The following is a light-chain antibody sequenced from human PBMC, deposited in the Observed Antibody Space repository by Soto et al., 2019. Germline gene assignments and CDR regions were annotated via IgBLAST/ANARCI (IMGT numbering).Light chain of an antibody. CDR1: QSLLHITGETF. V-gene: IGKV2D-29*02. Sequence: DVVMTQTPLSLSVAPGQPASISCKSSQSLLHITGETFLFGYLQKPGQSPQLLIYEVSTRVSGVPDRFSGSGSGTDFTLEISRVETDDVGNYYCMQSTKLPPTFGQGTRLGIE. J-gene: IGKJ5*01. CDR2: EVS. CDR3: MQSTKLPPT.